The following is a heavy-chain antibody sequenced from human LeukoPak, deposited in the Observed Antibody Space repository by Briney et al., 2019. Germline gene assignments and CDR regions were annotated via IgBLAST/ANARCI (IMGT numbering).Heavy chain of an antibody. V-gene: IGHV1-18*01. Sequence: GASVKVSCKASGYTFTSYGISWVRQAPGQGLEWMGWISAYNGNTNYAQKLQGRVTMTTDTSTSTAYMELRSLRSDDTAVYYCARNDFPSDRYCSSTSCWFPSDYWGQGTLVTVSS. CDR1: GYTFTSYG. J-gene: IGHJ4*02. CDR3: ARNDFPSDRYCSSTSCWFPSDY. CDR2: ISAYNGNT. D-gene: IGHD2-2*01.